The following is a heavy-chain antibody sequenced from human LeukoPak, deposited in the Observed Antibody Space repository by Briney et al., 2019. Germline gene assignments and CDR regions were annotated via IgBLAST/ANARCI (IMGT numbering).Heavy chain of an antibody. V-gene: IGHV4-59*01. CDR2: FYYSGST. D-gene: IGHD1-26*01. Sequence: SETLFLTCTVSDGSISGNYWSWIRRPPGKGLEWIGHFYYSGSTNYNPSLKSRVTISVDTFRNQFSLKLTSVTAADTAVYYCARGQGGNYYLNYFDYWGQGALVTVSS. CDR1: DGSISGNY. J-gene: IGHJ4*02. CDR3: ARGQGGNYYLNYFDY.